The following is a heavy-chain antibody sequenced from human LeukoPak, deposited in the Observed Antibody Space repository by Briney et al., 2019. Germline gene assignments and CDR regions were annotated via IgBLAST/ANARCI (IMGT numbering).Heavy chain of an antibody. J-gene: IGHJ3*02. Sequence: GGSLRLSCAASGFTFSSYGMHWVRQAPGKGLEWVAFIRYDGSNKYYADSVKGRFTISRDNSKNTLYLQMNSLRAEDTAVYYCARPNFWSGPSAFDIWGQGTMVTVSS. CDR3: ARPNFWSGPSAFDI. D-gene: IGHD3-3*01. CDR2: IRYDGSNK. V-gene: IGHV3-30*02. CDR1: GFTFSSYG.